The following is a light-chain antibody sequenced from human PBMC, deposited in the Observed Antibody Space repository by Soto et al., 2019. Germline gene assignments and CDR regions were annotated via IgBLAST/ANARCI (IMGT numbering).Light chain of an antibody. Sequence: QSALTQPASVSGSPGQSITISCTGNHNDIGTYDYVSWYQQHPGRAPRLLIHGVTTRPSGISGRFSASKSGLTASLTISGLQPEDEADYYCSSFTSNSIYVFGPRTKVTVL. CDR2: GVT. J-gene: IGLJ1*01. V-gene: IGLV2-14*03. CDR1: HNDIGTYDY. CDR3: SSFTSNSIYV.